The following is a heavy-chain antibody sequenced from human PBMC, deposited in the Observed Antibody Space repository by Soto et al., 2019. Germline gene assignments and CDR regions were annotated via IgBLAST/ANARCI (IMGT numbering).Heavy chain of an antibody. CDR1: GFTFDSYA. CDR2: ISGSGAMT. CDR3: ANGYFDNWFDP. J-gene: IGHJ5*02. Sequence: GGSLRLSCAASGFTFDSYAMTWVRLTPGKGLEWVSTISGSGAMTYHADSVKGRFTVSRDNSRNTLYLQMDSLRAEDTAVYYCANGYFDNWFDPWGQGTLVTVSS. V-gene: IGHV3-23*01. D-gene: IGHD3-22*01.